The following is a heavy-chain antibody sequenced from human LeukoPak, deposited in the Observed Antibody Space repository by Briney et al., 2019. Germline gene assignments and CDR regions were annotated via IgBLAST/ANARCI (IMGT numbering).Heavy chain of an antibody. CDR3: ARHRRYSSSWFPLDFDY. V-gene: IGHV4-4*07. CDR2: IYTSGST. CDR1: GGSISSYY. Sequence: SETLSLTCTVSGGSISSYYWSWIRQPAGKGLEWIGRIYTSGSTNYNPSLKSRVTMSVDTSKNQFSLKPSSVTAADTAVYYCARHRRYSSSWFPLDFDYWGQGTLVTVSS. J-gene: IGHJ4*02. D-gene: IGHD6-13*01.